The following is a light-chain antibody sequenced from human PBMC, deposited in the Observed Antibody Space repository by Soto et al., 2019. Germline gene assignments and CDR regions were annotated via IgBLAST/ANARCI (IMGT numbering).Light chain of an antibody. CDR3: SSYTSSSTLEWV. Sequence: QSVLTQPASVSGSPGQSITISCTGTSSDVGGYNYVSWYQQHPGKAPKLMIYDVSNRPSGVSNRFPGSKSGNTASLTISGLQAEDEADYYCSSYTSSSTLEWVFGGGTKLTVL. CDR1: SSDVGGYNY. J-gene: IGLJ3*02. V-gene: IGLV2-14*01. CDR2: DVS.